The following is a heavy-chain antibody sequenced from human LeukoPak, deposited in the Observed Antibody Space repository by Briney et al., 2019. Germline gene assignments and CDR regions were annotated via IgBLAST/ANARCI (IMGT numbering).Heavy chain of an antibody. CDR3: ARWGSLMVYYGMDV. J-gene: IGHJ6*02. D-gene: IGHD3-10*01. V-gene: IGHV4-31*03. CDR1: GGSISSGGYY. Sequence: SQTLSLTCTVSGGSISSGGYYWSWIRQHPGKGLEWIGYIYYSGSTYYNPSLKSRVTISVDTSKNQFSLKLSSVTAADTAVYYCARWGSLMVYYGMDVWGQGTTVTVSS. CDR2: IYYSGST.